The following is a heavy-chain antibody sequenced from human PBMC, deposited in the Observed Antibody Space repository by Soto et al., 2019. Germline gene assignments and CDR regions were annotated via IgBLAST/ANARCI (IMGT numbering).Heavy chain of an antibody. CDR2: ISSSSSYI. CDR1: GFTFSSYS. Sequence: EVQLVESGGGLVKPGGSLRLSCAASGFTFSSYSMNWVRQAPGKGLEWVSSISSSSSYIYYADAVKGRFTISRDNAKNSLYLQMNSLRAEDTAVYYCARDLVVAAACTSFSYYYMDVWGKGTTVTVSS. CDR3: ARDLVVAAACTSFSYYYMDV. J-gene: IGHJ6*03. D-gene: IGHD6-13*01. V-gene: IGHV3-21*01.